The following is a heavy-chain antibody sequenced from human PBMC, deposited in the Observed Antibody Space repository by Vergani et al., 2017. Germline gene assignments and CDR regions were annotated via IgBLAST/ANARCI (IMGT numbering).Heavy chain of an antibody. Sequence: QVQLLQSGSELKKPGASVRISCEASGYTFTNYPLIWVRQAPGQGLEFMGWINTNSGNPTYAPGFTGRFGFSLDTSVSTAYLQISGLKAEDSAVYYCARGRQWRLTEYLYGMDVWGQGTTVTVSS. D-gene: IGHD6-19*01. J-gene: IGHJ6*02. V-gene: IGHV7-4-1*02. CDR3: ARGRQWRLTEYLYGMDV. CDR2: INTNSGNP. CDR1: GYTFTNYP.